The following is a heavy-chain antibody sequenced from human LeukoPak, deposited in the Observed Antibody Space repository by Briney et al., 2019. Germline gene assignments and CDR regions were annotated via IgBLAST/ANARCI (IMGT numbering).Heavy chain of an antibody. V-gene: IGHV4-61*01. D-gene: IGHD3-16*01. CDR1: GGSISSSSYY. Sequence: SETLSLTCTVSGGSISSSSYYWSWIRQPPGKGLKWIGNIYYSGYTTYSRSLRSRVTISVDTSKNQFSLKLSSVTAADTAVYYCARETSQKGAHYMDVWGKGTTITISS. CDR2: IYYSGYT. J-gene: IGHJ6*03. CDR3: ARETSQKGAHYMDV.